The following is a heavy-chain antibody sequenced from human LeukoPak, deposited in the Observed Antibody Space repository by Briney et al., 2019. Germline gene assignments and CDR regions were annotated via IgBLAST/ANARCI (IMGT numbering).Heavy chain of an antibody. D-gene: IGHD3-3*01. CDR2: ISASGGGT. CDR1: GFTLSSYA. Sequence: GGSLRLSCAASGFTLSSYAMSWVRQARGKGLEWVSGISASGGGTYYADSVKGRFTISRDNSNNTLYLRMNSLRVEDTAVYYCAKDGALLRFSAISYYFEYWGQGTLVTVSS. J-gene: IGHJ4*02. V-gene: IGHV3-23*01. CDR3: AKDGALLRFSAISYYFEY.